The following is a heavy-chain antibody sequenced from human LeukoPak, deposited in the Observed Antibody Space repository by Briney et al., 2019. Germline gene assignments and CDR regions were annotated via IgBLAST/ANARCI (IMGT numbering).Heavy chain of an antibody. V-gene: IGHV1-2*02. D-gene: IGHD1-1*01. J-gene: IGHJ4*02. Sequence: ASVKVSCTASGYTFTAYYMHWVRQAPGQGLEWMGLINPNSGGTNYAQKFQGRVTMTRDTSISTAYMELSKLTSDDTAVYYCARGKGTLVGNYWGQGELVTVSS. CDR2: INPNSGGT. CDR1: GYTFTAYY. CDR3: ARGKGTLVGNY.